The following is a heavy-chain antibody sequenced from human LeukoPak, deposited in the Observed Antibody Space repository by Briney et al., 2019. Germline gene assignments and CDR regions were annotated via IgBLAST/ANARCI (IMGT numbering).Heavy chain of an antibody. CDR2: MSDDETTE. V-gene: IGHV3-30*03. CDR3: ARGGGANYYGDYFDL. J-gene: IGHJ4*02. D-gene: IGHD1-26*01. Sequence: GGSLRLPCVGSGFTFSSYYMHWVRQAPDTGLEWVGVMSDDETTENYADSAQGRFTISRDNSKNTLFLQVSSLRAEDTAMYYCARGGGANYYGDYFDLWGQGTLVTVSS. CDR1: GFTFSSYY.